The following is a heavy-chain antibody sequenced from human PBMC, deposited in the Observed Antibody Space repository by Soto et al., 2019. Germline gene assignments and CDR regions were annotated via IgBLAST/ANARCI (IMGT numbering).Heavy chain of an antibody. D-gene: IGHD5-12*01. J-gene: IGHJ4*02. CDR2: IAEYNGHT. CDR3: AKVYSGYDPPFDC. V-gene: IGHV1-18*01. CDR1: GYTFSTYG. Sequence: GQLVQSGAEVKKPGASVKVSCKASGYTFSTYGVTWVRQAPGQGLEWLGWIAEYNGHTNYAQNFQGRVTMTTDTSTSTDYMDLRSLRSDDTAMYYCAKVYSGYDPPFDCWGQGTLVTVSS.